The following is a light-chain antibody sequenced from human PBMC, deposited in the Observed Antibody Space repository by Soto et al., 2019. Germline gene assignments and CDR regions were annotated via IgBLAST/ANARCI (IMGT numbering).Light chain of an antibody. Sequence: QPVLTQSSSASASLGSSVKRTCTLSSGHSSYIIAWHQQQPGKAPRYLMKLEGSGSYNKGSGVPDRFSGSSSGADRYLTISNLQSEDEADYYCETWDSNTAVFGGGTQLTVL. CDR2: LEGSGSY. V-gene: IGLV4-60*03. CDR1: SGHSSYI. CDR3: ETWDSNTAV. J-gene: IGLJ7*01.